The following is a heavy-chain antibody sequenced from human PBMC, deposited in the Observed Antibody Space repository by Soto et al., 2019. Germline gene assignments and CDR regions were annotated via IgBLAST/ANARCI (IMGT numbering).Heavy chain of an antibody. CDR3: ARDPKTTGGQHWAFNYFDS. V-gene: IGHV3-30-3*01. J-gene: IGHJ4*02. D-gene: IGHD2-8*02. Sequence: GGSLRLSCAASGFSFSISPMHWVRQAPGKGPEWVALISYDGTNKFYADSVKGRFTISRDNSKSTLYLHVATLRLEDAAVYYCARDPKTTGGQHWAFNYFDSWGQGPLVTAPQ. CDR1: GFSFSISP. CDR2: ISYDGTNK.